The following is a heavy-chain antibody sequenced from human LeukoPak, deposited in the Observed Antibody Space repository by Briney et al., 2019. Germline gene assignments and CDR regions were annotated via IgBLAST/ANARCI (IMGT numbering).Heavy chain of an antibody. Sequence: PGGSLRLSCAASGFTFTEYWMNWVRQAPGKGLEWVASINQDGSEKYYVDSVKGRFTISRDDAQNSLYLQMSYLRAEDTAMFYCARDGVAAGLYFDLWGQGTPVTVSS. V-gene: IGHV3-7*01. CDR3: ARDGVAAGLYFDL. CDR1: GFTFTEYW. D-gene: IGHD6-13*01. CDR2: INQDGSEK. J-gene: IGHJ4*02.